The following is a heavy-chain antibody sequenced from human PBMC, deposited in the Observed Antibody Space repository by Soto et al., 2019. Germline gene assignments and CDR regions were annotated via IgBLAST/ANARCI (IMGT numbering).Heavy chain of an antibody. CDR1: GGTFSSYA. Sequence: SVKVSCKASGGTFSSYAISWVRQAPGQGLEWMGGIIPIFGTANYAQKFQGRVTITADESTSTAYMELSSLRSADTAVYYCASCRCFEWLRRYCMDVSGEGNKVSV. D-gene: IGHD3-3*01. J-gene: IGHJ6*02. CDR3: ASCRCFEWLRRYCMDV. V-gene: IGHV1-69*13. CDR2: IIPIFGTA.